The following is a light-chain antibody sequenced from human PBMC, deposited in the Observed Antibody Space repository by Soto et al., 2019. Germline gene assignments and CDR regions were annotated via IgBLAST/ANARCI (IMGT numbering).Light chain of an antibody. V-gene: IGKV3D-15*01. CDR2: DAS. CDR1: QSISTN. CDR3: QQYNNWPLT. J-gene: IGKJ4*01. Sequence: ETVMKQTPATLSVSPGDRATLSCRASQSISTNLAWYQQKPGQAPRLLIYDASTRATGIPARFSGSGSGTEFTLTISSLLSEDFAVYSCQQYNNWPLTFGGGSKVDIK.